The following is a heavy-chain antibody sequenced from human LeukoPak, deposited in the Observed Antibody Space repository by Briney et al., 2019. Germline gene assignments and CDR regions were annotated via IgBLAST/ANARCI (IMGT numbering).Heavy chain of an antibody. CDR1: GYTLSELS. V-gene: IGHV1-24*01. D-gene: IGHD5-24*01. CDR3: AAGEVGQLFDY. J-gene: IGHJ4*02. CDR2: FDLEDGET. Sequence: ALVKVSCKVSGYTLSELSMHWVRQAPGKGLEWMGGFDLEDGETIYVQKFQGRVTMTEDTSTDTAYMELSSLRSDDTAVYFCAAGEVGQLFDYWGQGTLVTVSS.